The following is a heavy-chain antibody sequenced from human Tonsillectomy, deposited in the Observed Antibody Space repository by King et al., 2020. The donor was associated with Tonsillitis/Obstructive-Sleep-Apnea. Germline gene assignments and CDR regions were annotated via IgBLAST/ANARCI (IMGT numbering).Heavy chain of an antibody. CDR3: ARDGGGQWLVLPVY. D-gene: IGHD6-19*01. J-gene: IGHJ4*02. Sequence: QLVQSGAEVKKPGASVKVSCKASGYTFTSYGISWVRQAPGQGLEWMGWISPYNGTTDCAQRVQDRVTMTTDTSTSTAYMELRSLRSDDTAVYYCARDGGGQWLVLPVYWGQGTLVTVSS. V-gene: IGHV1-18*01. CDR1: GYTFTSYG. CDR2: ISPYNGTT.